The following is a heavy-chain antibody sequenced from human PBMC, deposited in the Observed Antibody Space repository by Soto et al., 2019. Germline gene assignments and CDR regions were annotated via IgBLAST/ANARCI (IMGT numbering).Heavy chain of an antibody. CDR1: GYTFASYG. J-gene: IGHJ4*02. D-gene: IGHD6-19*01. V-gene: IGHV1-69*13. CDR2: IIPIFGTA. CDR3: ARDSFEYRSGWAIDS. Sequence: ASVKVSCKASGYTFASYGISWVRQAPGQGLEWMGRIIPIFGTANYAQKFQGRVTITADESTSTAYMELSSLRSEDTAVYYCARDSFEYRSGWAIDSWGQGTLVPVSS.